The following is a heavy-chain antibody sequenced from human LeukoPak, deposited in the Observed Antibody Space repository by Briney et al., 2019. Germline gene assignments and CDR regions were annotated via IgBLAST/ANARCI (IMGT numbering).Heavy chain of an antibody. D-gene: IGHD3-3*01. V-gene: IGHV4-30-2*01. CDR2: IYHSGST. J-gene: IGHJ5*02. Sequence: PSQTLSLTCTVSGGSISSDGYSWSWIRQPPGKGLEWIGYIYHSGSTYYNPSLKSRVTISVDRSKNQFSLKLSSVTAADTAVYYCARAVTISGNWFDPWGQGTLVTVSS. CDR3: ARAVTISGNWFDP. CDR1: GGSISSDGYS.